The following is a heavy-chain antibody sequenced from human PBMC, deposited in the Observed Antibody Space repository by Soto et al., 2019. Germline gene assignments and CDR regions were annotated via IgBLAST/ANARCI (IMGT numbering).Heavy chain of an antibody. Sequence: EVQLVESGGGVVRPGGSLRLSCAASGFTFDDYGMSWVRQAPGKGLEWVPGINWNGGSTGYADSVKGRFTISRDNGKNSLYLQMNSLRAEDTALYHCARMGSYDIVVVPAARGSGACDIWGQGTMVTVAS. J-gene: IGHJ3*02. CDR1: GFTFDDYG. D-gene: IGHD2-2*01. V-gene: IGHV3-20*01. CDR3: ARMGSYDIVVVPAARGSGACDI. CDR2: INWNGGST.